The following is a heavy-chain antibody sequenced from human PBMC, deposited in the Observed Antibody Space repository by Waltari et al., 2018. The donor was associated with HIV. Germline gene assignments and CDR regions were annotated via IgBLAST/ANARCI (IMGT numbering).Heavy chain of an antibody. CDR2: IKSKSDGGTT. D-gene: IGHD4-17*01. CDR3: RTSSDYGDPPVDY. V-gene: IGHV3-15*01. CDR1: GFTFSNAW. J-gene: IGHJ4*02. Sequence: EVQLVESGGGLVKPGGSLRLPCAASGFTFSNAWMSWVRQAPGKGLEWVGRIKSKSDGGTTYAAPVKGRFIISRNDSKNMLYLQMKSLKTEDTAVYYCRTSSDYGDPPVDYWGQGALVTVSS.